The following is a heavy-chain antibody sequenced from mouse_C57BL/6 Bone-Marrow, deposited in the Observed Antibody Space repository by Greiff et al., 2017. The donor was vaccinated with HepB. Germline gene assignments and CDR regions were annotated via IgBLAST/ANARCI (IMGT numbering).Heavy chain of an antibody. CDR3: AKYGVDYDAGRGGFDV. V-gene: IGHV2-3*01. J-gene: IGHJ1*03. CDR1: GFSLTSYG. CDR2: IWGDGST. Sequence: QVQLQQSGPGLVAPSQSLSITCTVSGFSLTSYGVSWVRQPPGKGLEWLGVIWGDGSTNYHSALISRLSISKDNSKSQVFLKLNSLQTDDTSTYSSAKYGVDYDAGRGGFDVWGTGTTVTVSS. D-gene: IGHD2-4*01.